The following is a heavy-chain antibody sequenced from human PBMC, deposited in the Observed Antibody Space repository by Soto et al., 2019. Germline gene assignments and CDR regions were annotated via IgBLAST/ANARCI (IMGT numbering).Heavy chain of an antibody. J-gene: IGHJ3*02. Sequence: GGSLRLSCAASGFTFSSYWMSWVRQAPGKGLEWVANIKQDGSEKYYVDSVKGRFTISRDTDKNSLYLQMNSLRAEDRAVYYWARAPGGILAFDIWGQGTMVTVSS. V-gene: IGHV3-7*01. D-gene: IGHD3-16*01. CDR1: GFTFSSYW. CDR2: IKQDGSEK. CDR3: ARAPGGILAFDI.